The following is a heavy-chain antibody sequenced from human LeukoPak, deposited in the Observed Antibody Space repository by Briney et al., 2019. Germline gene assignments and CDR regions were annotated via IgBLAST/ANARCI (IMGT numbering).Heavy chain of an antibody. J-gene: IGHJ4*02. CDR2: MNPNSGNT. V-gene: IGHV1-8*01. CDR3: AREHSGSYYFDY. D-gene: IGHD1-26*01. CDR1: GYTFTSYD. Sequence: ASVKVSCKASGYTFTSYDINWVRQATGQGLEWMGWMNPNSGNTGYAQKFQGRVTMTRNTSISTAYMELSSLRSGDTAVYYCAREHSGSYYFDYWGQGTLVTVSS.